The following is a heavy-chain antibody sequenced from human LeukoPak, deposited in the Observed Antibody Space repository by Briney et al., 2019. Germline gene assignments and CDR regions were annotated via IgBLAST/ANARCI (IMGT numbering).Heavy chain of an antibody. V-gene: IGHV3-74*01. CDR3: IRGTVGAPGNDY. J-gene: IGHJ4*02. Sequence: PGGSLRLSCAASGLTFTRYWMHWVRQVPGKGLAWVSCVNNDGTNTNYADSVKGRFTISRDNAKNTLYLQMSSLRAEDTAVYYCIRGTVGAPGNDYWGQGTLVTVSS. CDR1: GLTFTRYW. D-gene: IGHD1-26*01. CDR2: VNNDGTNT.